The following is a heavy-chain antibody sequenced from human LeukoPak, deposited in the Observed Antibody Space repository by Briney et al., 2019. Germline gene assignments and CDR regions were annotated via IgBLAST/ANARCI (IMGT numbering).Heavy chain of an antibody. J-gene: IGHJ6*03. D-gene: IGHD2-2*01. CDR3: ARGHCSSTSCYPPYYYMDV. CDR2: IIPIFGTA. CDR1: GYTFTSYG. V-gene: IGHV1-69*05. Sequence: SVKVSCKASGYTFTSYGISWVRQAPGQGLEWMGGIIPIFGTANYAQKFQGRVTITTDESTSTAYMELSSLRSEDTAVYYCARGHCSSTSCYPPYYYMDVWGKGTTVTVSS.